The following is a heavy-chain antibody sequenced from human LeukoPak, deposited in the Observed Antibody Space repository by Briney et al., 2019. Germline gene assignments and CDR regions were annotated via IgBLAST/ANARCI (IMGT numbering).Heavy chain of an antibody. CDR3: ARSRTPTIFEGKGGDFDY. CDR2: INPNSGGT. D-gene: IGHD3-3*01. J-gene: IGHJ4*02. CDR1: GYTFTGYY. V-gene: IGHV1-2*02. Sequence: GASVKVSCKASGYTFTGYYMNWVRQAPGQGLAWMGWINPNSGGTNHAQKFQGRVTMTRDTSISTAYMELSSLRSDDTAVYYCARSRTPTIFEGKGGDFDYWGQGTLVTVSS.